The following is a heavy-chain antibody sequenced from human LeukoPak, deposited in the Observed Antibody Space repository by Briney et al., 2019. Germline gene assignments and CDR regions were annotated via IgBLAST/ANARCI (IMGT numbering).Heavy chain of an antibody. V-gene: IGHV4-31*03. CDR1: GGSFSSAGYF. CDR3: ARVSFHSGGPGP. D-gene: IGHD2-15*01. CDR2: IYYSGST. Sequence: SETLSLTCTVSGGSFSSAGYFWTWIRQHPGKGLEWIGYIYYSGSTYYTPSLKSRVIISADTSTNRFSLNLSSVTAADTAVYYCARVSFHSGGPGPWGQGTLVTVSS. J-gene: IGHJ5*02.